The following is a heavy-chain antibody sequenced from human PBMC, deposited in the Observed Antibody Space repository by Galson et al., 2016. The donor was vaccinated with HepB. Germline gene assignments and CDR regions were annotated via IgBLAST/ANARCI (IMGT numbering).Heavy chain of an antibody. J-gene: IGHJ5*02. CDR3: AKANTGGGLGAAFNS. V-gene: IGHV3-23*01. Sequence: SLRLSCAASGFSFSSYAMAWVRQAPGKGLEWVSGITVSGGSTYYADSVKGRFTISRDDSKNSLYLQMKSLRADDTAIYYCAKANTGGGLGAAFNSWGQGILVSVSS. CDR1: GFSFSSYA. CDR2: ITVSGGST. D-gene: IGHD3-16*01.